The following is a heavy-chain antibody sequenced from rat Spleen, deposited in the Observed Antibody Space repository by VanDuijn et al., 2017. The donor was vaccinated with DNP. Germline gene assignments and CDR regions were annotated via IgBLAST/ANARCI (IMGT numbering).Heavy chain of an antibody. CDR2: ISYDGSRT. Sequence: EVQLVESGGGLVQPGNSLKLSCAASGFTFSHSDMAWVRQAPKKGLEWVATISYDGSRTYYRESVKGRFTISRDNAKSTLYLHMDSLRSEDTATYYCARPPNIGTTFFDFWGQGVMVTVSS. CDR1: GFTFSHSD. D-gene: IGHD1-5*01. CDR3: ARPPNIGTTFFDF. J-gene: IGHJ2*01. V-gene: IGHV5S10*01.